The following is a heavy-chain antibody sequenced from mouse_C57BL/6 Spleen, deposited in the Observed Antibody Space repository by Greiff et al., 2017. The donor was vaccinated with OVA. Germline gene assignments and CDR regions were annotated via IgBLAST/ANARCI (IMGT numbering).Heavy chain of an antibody. J-gene: IGHJ1*03. D-gene: IGHD1-1*01. Sequence: EVQLQQSGPELVKPGASVKISCKASGYTFTDYYMNWVKQSHGKSLEWIGDINPNNGGTSYNQKFKGKATLTVDKATSKVYMEIRSRTSEDYAVYNCSSANDGTRYIDVWGTGTTVTVSS. CDR3: SSANDGTRYIDV. V-gene: IGHV1-26*01. CDR1: GYTFTDYY. CDR2: INPNNGGT.